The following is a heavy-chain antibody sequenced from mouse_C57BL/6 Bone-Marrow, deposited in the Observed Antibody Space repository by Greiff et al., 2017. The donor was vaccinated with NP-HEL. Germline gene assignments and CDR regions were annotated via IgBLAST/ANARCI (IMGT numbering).Heavy chain of an antibody. CDR3: AMGTVVDPFAY. Sequence: QVQLQQPGAELVKPGASVKVSCKASGYTFTSYWMHWVKQRPGQGLEWIGRIHPSDSDTNYNQKFKGKATLTVDKSSSTAYMQLSSLTSEDSAVYYCAMGTVVDPFAYWGQGTLVTVSA. CDR1: GYTFTSYW. D-gene: IGHD1-1*01. CDR2: IHPSDSDT. J-gene: IGHJ3*01. V-gene: IGHV1-74*01.